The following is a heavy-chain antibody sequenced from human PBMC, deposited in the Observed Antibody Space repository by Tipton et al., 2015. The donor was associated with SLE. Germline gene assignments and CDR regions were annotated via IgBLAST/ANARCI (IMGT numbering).Heavy chain of an antibody. D-gene: IGHD2-2*01. CDR1: GFTFNRYT. V-gene: IGHV3-30*04. Sequence: SLRLSCAASGFTFNRYTMYWVRQAPGKGLEWVALISYDGSKEYYADSVKGRFTISRDNSYNTLYLQVNSLRPEDTAVYYCAREARCSSMSCYRQIDYWGQGTLVTVSS. CDR3: AREARCSSMSCYRQIDY. CDR2: ISYDGSKE. J-gene: IGHJ4*02.